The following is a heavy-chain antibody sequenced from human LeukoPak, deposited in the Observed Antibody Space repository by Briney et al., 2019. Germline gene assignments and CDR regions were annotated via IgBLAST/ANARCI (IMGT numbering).Heavy chain of an antibody. D-gene: IGHD1-26*01. J-gene: IGHJ4*02. CDR1: GYTFTGYY. CDR3: ARILTSGSYYVDY. CDR2: INPNSGGT. Sequence: GASVKVSCTASGYTFTGYYMHWVRQAPGQGLEWMGRINPNSGGTNYAQKFQGRVTMTRDTSISTAYMELSRLRSDDTAVYYCARILTSGSYYVDYWGQGTLVTVSS. V-gene: IGHV1-2*06.